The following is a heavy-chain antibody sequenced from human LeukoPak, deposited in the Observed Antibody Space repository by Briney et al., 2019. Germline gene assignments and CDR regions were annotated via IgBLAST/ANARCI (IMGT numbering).Heavy chain of an antibody. CDR1: GFTFSSYA. CDR3: AKDLFRLLRF. D-gene: IGHD5-12*01. Sequence: GGSLRLSCAASGFTFSSYAMSWVRQAPGKGLEWVSAISGSGGSTYYADSVKGRFTISRGNSKNTLYLQKNSLRAEDTAVYYCAKDLFRLLRFWGQRTLVTVSS. CDR2: ISGSGGST. V-gene: IGHV3-23*01. J-gene: IGHJ4*02.